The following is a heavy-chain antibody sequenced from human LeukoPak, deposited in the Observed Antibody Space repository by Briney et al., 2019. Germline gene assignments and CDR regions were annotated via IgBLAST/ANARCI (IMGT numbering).Heavy chain of an antibody. CDR3: AREPYYYDSSGALDY. J-gene: IGHJ4*02. D-gene: IGHD3-22*01. Sequence: GGSLRLSCAASGFTFSSYAMRWVRQAPGKGLEWVAVISYDGSNKYYADSVKGRFTISRDNSKNTLYLQMNSLRAEDTAVYYCAREPYYYDSSGALDYWGQGTLVTVSS. V-gene: IGHV3-30-3*01. CDR2: ISYDGSNK. CDR1: GFTFSSYA.